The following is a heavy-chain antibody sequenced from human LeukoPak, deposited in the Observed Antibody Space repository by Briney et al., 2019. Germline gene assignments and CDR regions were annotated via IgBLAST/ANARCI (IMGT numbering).Heavy chain of an antibody. CDR3: AGGVGSIAVAGKGRFDY. Sequence: GGSLRLSCAASGFTVSSNYMSWVRQAPGKGLEWVSVIYSGGSTYYADSVKGRFTISRDNSKNTLYLQMNSLRAEDTAVYYCAGGVGSIAVAGKGRFDYWGQGTLVTVSS. D-gene: IGHD6-19*01. V-gene: IGHV3-53*01. CDR1: GFTVSSNY. CDR2: IYSGGST. J-gene: IGHJ4*02.